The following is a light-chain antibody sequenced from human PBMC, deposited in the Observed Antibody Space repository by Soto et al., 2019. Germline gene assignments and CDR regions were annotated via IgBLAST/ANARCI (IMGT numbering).Light chain of an antibody. CDR2: RNN. V-gene: IGLV1-47*01. CDR3: AAWDDSLSGVV. CDR1: FSNIGSNF. J-gene: IGLJ3*02. Sequence: SVLTQPPSASGPPGQTVTISCSGRFSNIGSNFIYWYQQLPGTAPKLLIYRNNERPSGVPDRFSASKSGTSASLAISGLRSEDEADYHCAAWDDSLSGVVFGGGTKLTVL.